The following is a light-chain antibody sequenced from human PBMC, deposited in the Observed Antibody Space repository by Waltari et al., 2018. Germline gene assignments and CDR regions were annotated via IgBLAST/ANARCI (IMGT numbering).Light chain of an antibody. CDR2: EVS. CDR3: SSYAGANNLL. V-gene: IGLV2-8*01. J-gene: IGLJ2*01. CDR1: SSDVGGYNF. Sequence: QSALTQPPSASGSPGQSVTISCTGTSSDVGGYNFFSWYQQHPGKAPKVMIYEVSKRPSGVPDRFSGSKSGNTASLTVSGLQAEDEADYYCSSYAGANNLLFGGGTKLTVL.